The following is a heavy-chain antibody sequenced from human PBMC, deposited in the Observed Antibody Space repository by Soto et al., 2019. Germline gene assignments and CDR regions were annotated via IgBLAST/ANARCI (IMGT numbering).Heavy chain of an antibody. V-gene: IGHV1-18*01. D-gene: IGHD6-13*01. Sequence: QVQLVQSGPEVKQPGASVKVSCKASGYTFASYGVTWVRQAPGQGLEWMGWISVYNGNTNYAQKLQGRVSMTADTSTNTAYMELRSLRSDDTAVYFCARDRSSGWYGDHWGQGTLVTVSS. CDR1: GYTFASYG. CDR3: ARDRSSGWYGDH. J-gene: IGHJ4*02. CDR2: ISVYNGNT.